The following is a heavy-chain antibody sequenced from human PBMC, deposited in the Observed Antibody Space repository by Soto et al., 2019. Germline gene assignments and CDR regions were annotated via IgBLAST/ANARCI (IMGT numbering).Heavy chain of an antibody. CDR2: ISYDGSNK. CDR1: GFTFSSYA. CDR3: ARDGGASSGRIDY. Sequence: QVQLVESGGGVVQPGRSLRLSCAASGFTFSSYAMHWVRQAPGKGLEWVAVISYDGSNKYYADSVKGRFTISRDNSKNPLYLQMNSLRAEDTAVYYCARDGGASSGRIDYWGQGTLVTVSS. J-gene: IGHJ4*02. D-gene: IGHD6-19*01. V-gene: IGHV3-30-3*01.